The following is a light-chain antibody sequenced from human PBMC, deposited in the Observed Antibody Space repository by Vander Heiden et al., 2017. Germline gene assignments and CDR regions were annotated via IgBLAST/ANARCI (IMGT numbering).Light chain of an antibody. V-gene: IGKV3-11*01. CDR1: QSVSSY. J-gene: IGKJ1*01. CDR3: QQRGNWPRT. CDR2: DAS. Sequence: EIVLTQSPATLPLSPGERATLSCRASQSVSSYLAWYQQKPGQAPRLLIYDASTMATGIPARFSGSGSGTDFTLTISSLQPEDFAVYYCQQRGNWPRTFGQGTKVEIK.